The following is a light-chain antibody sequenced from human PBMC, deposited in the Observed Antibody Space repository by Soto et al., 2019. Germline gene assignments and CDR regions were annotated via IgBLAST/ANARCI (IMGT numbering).Light chain of an antibody. Sequence: QSVLTQPPTVSGTPGQRVTISCSGSRSSIGSNTVNWYQHLPGSAPKLLIYSNNHRPSGVPDRFSASKAGASASLAISGLQSEDEGDYYCAAWDASLGGYVFGSGTKVTVL. V-gene: IGLV1-44*01. CDR2: SNN. CDR3: AAWDASLGGYV. CDR1: RSSIGSNT. J-gene: IGLJ1*01.